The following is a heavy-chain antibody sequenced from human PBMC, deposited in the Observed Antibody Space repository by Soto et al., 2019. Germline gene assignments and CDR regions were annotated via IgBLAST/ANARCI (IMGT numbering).Heavy chain of an antibody. J-gene: IGHJ4*02. V-gene: IGHV3-48*01. CDR3: ARPTYYYDSSGPPAY. Sequence: GLPQRVSWAASGGTFSTYSRNWVRQAQGKGLEWVSYISSSSSTIFYTDSVKGRFTVSRDNAKNSLYPQMNSLRAEDTAVYYFARPTYYYDSSGPPAYWGQGTLVTVPQ. CDR1: GGTFSTYS. D-gene: IGHD3-22*01. CDR2: ISSSSSTI.